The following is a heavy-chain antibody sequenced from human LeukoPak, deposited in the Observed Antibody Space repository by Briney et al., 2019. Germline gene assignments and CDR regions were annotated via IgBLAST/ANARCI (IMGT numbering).Heavy chain of an antibody. D-gene: IGHD6-19*01. CDR2: INPSGGFT. CDR3: TRGGYSRGWYSY. Sequence: EASVKVSCKTSGYTFTSYYMHWVRQAPGQGLEWMGIINPSGGFTSYAQNFQGRVTMTRDTSTSTIYMELNSLRFEDTAVYYCTRGGYSRGWYSYWGQGTLVTVSS. J-gene: IGHJ4*01. CDR1: GYTFTSYY. V-gene: IGHV1-46*01.